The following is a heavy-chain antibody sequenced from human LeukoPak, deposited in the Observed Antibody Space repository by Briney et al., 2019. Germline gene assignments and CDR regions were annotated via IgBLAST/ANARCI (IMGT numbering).Heavy chain of an antibody. CDR2: INPNSGGT. D-gene: IGHD3-22*01. CDR1: GYTFTGYY. Sequence: GASVKVSCKASGYTFTGYYMHWVRQAPGQGLEWMGWINPNSGGTNYAQKLQGRVTMTTDTSTNTAYMDLRSLRSDDTAVYYCARGFPPRRNYDSRGYYSYHFDYWGQGTLVTVSS. J-gene: IGHJ4*02. CDR3: ARGFPPRRNYDSRGYYSYHFDY. V-gene: IGHV1-2*02.